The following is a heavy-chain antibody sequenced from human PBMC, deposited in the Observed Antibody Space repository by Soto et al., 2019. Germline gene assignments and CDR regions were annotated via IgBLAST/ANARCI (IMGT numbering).Heavy chain of an antibody. CDR2: IYYSGST. CDR3: ARYCGSRSYYGKIEY. D-gene: IGHD3-10*01. CDR1: GGSISSGGYY. J-gene: IGHJ4*02. Sequence: PWETLSLSCTVSGGSISSGGYYWSWIRQHPGKGLEWIGYIYYSGSTYYNPSLKSRVTISVDTSKNQFSLKLSSVTAADTAVYYCARYCGSRSYYGKIEYCGQGTLVTVFS. V-gene: IGHV4-31*03.